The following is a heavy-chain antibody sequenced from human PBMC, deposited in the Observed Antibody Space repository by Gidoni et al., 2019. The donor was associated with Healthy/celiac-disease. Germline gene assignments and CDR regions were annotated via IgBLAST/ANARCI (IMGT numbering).Heavy chain of an antibody. V-gene: IGHV3-48*03. CDR3: ARDRGATTFDY. CDR1: GFTFSSYE. J-gene: IGHJ4*02. Sequence: EVQLVESGGGLVQPGGSMRLSCAASGFTFSSYEMNWVRQAPGKGLEWVSYISSSGSTIYYADSVKGRLTISRDNAKNSLYLQMNSLRAEDTAVYYCARDRGATTFDYWGQGTLVTVSS. CDR2: ISSSGSTI. D-gene: IGHD1-26*01.